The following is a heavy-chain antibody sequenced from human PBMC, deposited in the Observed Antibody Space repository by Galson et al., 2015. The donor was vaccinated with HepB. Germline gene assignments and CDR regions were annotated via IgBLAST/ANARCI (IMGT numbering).Heavy chain of an antibody. CDR1: GFSLSTSGMC. J-gene: IGHJ3*02. V-gene: IGHV2-70*11. Sequence: PALVKPTQTLTLTCTFSGFSLSTSGMCVSWIRQPPGKALEWLARIDWDDDKYYSTSLKTRLTISKDTSKNQVVLTMTNMDPVDTATYYCARGYSSGWYANDAFDIWGQGTMVTISS. D-gene: IGHD6-19*01. CDR2: IDWDDDK. CDR3: ARGYSSGWYANDAFDI.